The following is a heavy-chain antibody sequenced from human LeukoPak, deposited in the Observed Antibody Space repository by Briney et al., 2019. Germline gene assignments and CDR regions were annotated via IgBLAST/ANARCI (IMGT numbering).Heavy chain of an antibody. CDR1: GGSISSGSYY. Sequence: PSQTLSLTCTVSGGSISSGSYYWSWIRQPAGKGLEWIGRIYTSGSTNYNPSLKSRVTISVDTSKNQFSLKLSSVTAADTAVYYCARRSNYVGGHSYYYYMDVWGKGTTVTVSS. CDR2: IYTSGST. V-gene: IGHV4-61*02. CDR3: ARRSNYVGGHSYYYYMDV. J-gene: IGHJ6*03. D-gene: IGHD4-11*01.